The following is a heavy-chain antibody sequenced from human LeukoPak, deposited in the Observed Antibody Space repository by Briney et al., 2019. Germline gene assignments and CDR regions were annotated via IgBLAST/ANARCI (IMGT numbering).Heavy chain of an antibody. CDR3: ARVLSSSSWYGDWYFDL. Sequence: SETLSLTCTVSGGSISSYYWSWIRQPAGKGLEWIGRIYTSGSTNYNPSLKSRVTMSVDTSKNQFSLKLSSVTAADTAVYYCARVLSSSSWYGDWYFDLWGRGTLVTVSS. V-gene: IGHV4-4*07. CDR2: IYTSGST. CDR1: GGSISSYY. J-gene: IGHJ2*01. D-gene: IGHD6-13*01.